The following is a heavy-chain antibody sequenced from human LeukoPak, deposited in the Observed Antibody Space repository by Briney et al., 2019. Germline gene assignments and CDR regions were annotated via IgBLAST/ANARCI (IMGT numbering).Heavy chain of an antibody. J-gene: IGHJ4*02. Sequence: SVKVSCKASGGTFSSYANSWVRQAPGQGLEWMGGIIPIFGTANYAQKFQGRVTITADESTSTAYMELSSLRSEDTAVYYCAREKTGTTIFDYWGQGTLVTVSS. CDR2: IIPIFGTA. D-gene: IGHD1-1*01. CDR1: GGTFSSYA. CDR3: AREKTGTTIFDY. V-gene: IGHV1-69*13.